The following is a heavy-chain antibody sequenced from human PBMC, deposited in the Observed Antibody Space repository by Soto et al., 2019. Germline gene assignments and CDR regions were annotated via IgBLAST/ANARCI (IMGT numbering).Heavy chain of an antibody. V-gene: IGHV3-23*01. D-gene: IGHD6-19*01. Sequence: EVQLLESGGGLVQPGGSLRLSCAASGFTFSSYAMSWVRQAPGKGLEWVSAISGSGGSTYYADSVKGRFTISRDNSKNPLYLQMTSLRAEDTAVYYCAKDATGYSSGWYSHWGQGTLVTVSS. CDR3: AKDATGYSSGWYSH. CDR2: ISGSGGST. CDR1: GFTFSSYA. J-gene: IGHJ4*02.